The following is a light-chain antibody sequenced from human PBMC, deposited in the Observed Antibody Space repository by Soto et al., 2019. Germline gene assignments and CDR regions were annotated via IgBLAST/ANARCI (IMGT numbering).Light chain of an antibody. V-gene: IGKV3-15*01. J-gene: IGKJ4*01. Sequence: EIVMTQSPATLSVSPGERVTLSCRASQSVSSNLAWYQQKFGQAPRLLIYGALTTATGIPARFSGSGSGTEFTLTVSRLQSEDFAVYHCQQYNNWPFTFGGGTKVEIK. CDR1: QSVSSN. CDR2: GAL. CDR3: QQYNNWPFT.